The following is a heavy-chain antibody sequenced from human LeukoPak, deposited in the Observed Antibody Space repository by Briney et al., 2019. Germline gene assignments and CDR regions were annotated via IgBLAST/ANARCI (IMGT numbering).Heavy chain of an antibody. Sequence: SETLSLTCAVYGGSFSGYYWSWIRQPPGKGLEWIGEINHSGSTNYNPSLKSRVTMSVDTSKNQFSLKLSSVTAADTAVYYCARVGSSSWYGGYFDYWGQGTLVTVSS. D-gene: IGHD6-13*01. CDR1: GGSFSGYY. V-gene: IGHV4-34*01. CDR2: INHSGST. J-gene: IGHJ4*02. CDR3: ARVGSSSWYGGYFDY.